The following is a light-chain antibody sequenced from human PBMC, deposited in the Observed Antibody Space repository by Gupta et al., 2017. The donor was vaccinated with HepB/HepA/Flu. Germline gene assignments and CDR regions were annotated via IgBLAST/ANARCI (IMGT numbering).Light chain of an antibody. J-gene: IGLJ1*01. CDR1: SGHSSYM. CDR2: LEGSGSY. V-gene: IGLV4-60*03. CDR3: ETWGTNTYV. Sequence: QPVLTQSSSASASLGSSVKPTCTLSSGHSSYMIVWHQQQPGQAPRYLMKLEGSGSYSKGSGVPDRFSGSSSGADRYLTISNLQSEDEADYYCETWGTNTYVFGTGTKVTVL.